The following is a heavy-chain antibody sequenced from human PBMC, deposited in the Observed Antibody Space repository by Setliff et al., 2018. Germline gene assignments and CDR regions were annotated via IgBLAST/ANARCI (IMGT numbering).Heavy chain of an antibody. CDR3: ARVAGRGRYWYFDL. Sequence: GGSLRLSCAASGFTFSSYSMSWIRQAPGKGLEWVSYISSSSSTIFYADSVKGRFTISRDNAKNSLYLRMNSLRAEDTAVYYCARVAGRGRYWYFDLWGRGTLVTVSS. CDR2: ISSSSSTI. J-gene: IGHJ2*01. CDR1: GFTFSSYS. V-gene: IGHV3-48*04.